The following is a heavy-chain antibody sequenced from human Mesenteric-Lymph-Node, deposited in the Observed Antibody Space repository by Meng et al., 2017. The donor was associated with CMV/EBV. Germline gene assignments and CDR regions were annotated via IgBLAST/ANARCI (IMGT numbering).Heavy chain of an antibody. V-gene: IGHV1-8*01. CDR2: VNPNNGNT. D-gene: IGHD3-10*01. Sequence: ASVKVSCKASGYTFPTYDINWVRQATGQGLEWMGWVNPNNGNTDYAQKFQGRVSMTTDTSISTAYMELTSLRSEDTAVYYCARGVGTVVRGVMGRNRVYYYALDVWGQGTTVTVSS. CDR3: ARGVGTVVRGVMGRNRVYYYALDV. CDR1: GYTFPTYD. J-gene: IGHJ6*02.